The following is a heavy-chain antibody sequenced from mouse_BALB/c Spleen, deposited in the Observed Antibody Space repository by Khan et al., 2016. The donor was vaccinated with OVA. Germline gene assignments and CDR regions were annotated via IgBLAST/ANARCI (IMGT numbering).Heavy chain of an antibody. CDR3: SRAGPYHSNYGAWFAY. Sequence: QVQLQQSGAELARPGASVKMSRKASGYTFTSYTIHWVKQRHGQGLEWIGYINPSNIYTNYNQKFRDKATLTADKSSRTAYIQLSSLTSEDSAVYYCSRAGPYHSNYGAWFAYWGQGTLVTVSA. J-gene: IGHJ3*01. CDR1: GYTFTSYT. CDR2: INPSNIYT. D-gene: IGHD2-5*01. V-gene: IGHV1-4*01.